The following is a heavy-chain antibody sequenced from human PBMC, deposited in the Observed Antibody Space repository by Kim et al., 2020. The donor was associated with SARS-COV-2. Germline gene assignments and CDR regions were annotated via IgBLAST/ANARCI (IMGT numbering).Heavy chain of an antibody. CDR3: ARAVITMIVVVNAFDY. J-gene: IGHJ4*02. CDR2: IYYSGST. Sequence: SETLSLTCTVSGGSISSGGYYWSWIRQHPGKGLEWIGYIYYSGSTYYNPSLKSRVTISVGTSKNQFSLKLSSVTAADTAVYYCARAVITMIVVVNAFDYWGQGTLVTVSS. CDR1: GGSISSGGYY. V-gene: IGHV4-31*03. D-gene: IGHD3-22*01.